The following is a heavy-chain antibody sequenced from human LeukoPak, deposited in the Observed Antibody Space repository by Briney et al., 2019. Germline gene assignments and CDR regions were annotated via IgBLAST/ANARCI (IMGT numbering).Heavy chain of an antibody. CDR3: ASGRRRGGNAFDI. D-gene: IGHD2-15*01. CDR2: ITNSGTTI. Sequence: GGSLRLSCAASGFTFTDYYMSWIRQAPGKGLEWVSYITNSGTTIYYADSVKGRFTISRDNAKNSLYLQMNSLRAEDTAVYCCASGRRRGGNAFDIWGQGTMVTVSS. J-gene: IGHJ3*02. CDR1: GFTFTDYY. V-gene: IGHV3-11*04.